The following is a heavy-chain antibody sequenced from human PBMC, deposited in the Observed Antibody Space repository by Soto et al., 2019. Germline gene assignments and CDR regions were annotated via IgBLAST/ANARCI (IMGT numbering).Heavy chain of an antibody. Sequence: GGSLRLSCAASGFTFSSYAMSWVRQAPGKGLEWVSSISSSSSYIYYADSVKGRFTISRDNAKNSLYLQMNSLRAEDTAVYYCARDQASRWLQPFDYWGQGTLVTVSS. J-gene: IGHJ4*02. CDR3: ARDQASRWLQPFDY. CDR1: GFTFSSYA. CDR2: ISSSSSYI. D-gene: IGHD5-12*01. V-gene: IGHV3-21*01.